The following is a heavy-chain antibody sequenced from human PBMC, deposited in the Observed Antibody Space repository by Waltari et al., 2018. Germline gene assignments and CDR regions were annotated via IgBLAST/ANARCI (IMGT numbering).Heavy chain of an antibody. V-gene: IGHV4-39*07. J-gene: IGHJ4*02. Sequence: QLQLQESGPGLVKPSDTLSLTCTVSGGSIRSTSYYWGWIRQPPGKGLEWIGRIYYSGSTYYNPSLKSRGTISVDTSKNQFSLKLSSVTAADTVVYYCATYYGSDSHYWGQGTLVTVSS. CDR1: GGSIRSTSYY. D-gene: IGHD3-3*01. CDR2: IYYSGST. CDR3: ATYYGSDSHY.